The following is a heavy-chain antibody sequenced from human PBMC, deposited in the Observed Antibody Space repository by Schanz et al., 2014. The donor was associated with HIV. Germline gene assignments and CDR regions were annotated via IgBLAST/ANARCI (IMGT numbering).Heavy chain of an antibody. Sequence: VQLLESGGGLVQPGRSLRLSCAPSGFTFRNYGMHWVRQAPGKGLEWAAVIWYDGSYKYYADSVKGRFTISRDNSKDTLYLQMNSLRAEDTAVYYYARGLPRFAVTTLDSWGQGTVVTVSS. D-gene: IGHD4-17*01. V-gene: IGHV3-33*01. CDR1: GFTFRNYG. CDR2: IWYDGSYK. J-gene: IGHJ5*01. CDR3: ARGLPRFAVTTLDS.